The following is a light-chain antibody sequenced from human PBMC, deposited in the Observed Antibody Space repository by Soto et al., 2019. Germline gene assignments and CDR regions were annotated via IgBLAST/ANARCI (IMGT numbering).Light chain of an antibody. CDR1: QSVSSN. V-gene: IGKV3-15*01. J-gene: IGKJ4*01. Sequence: EIVMTQSPATLSVSPGERATLSCRASQSVSSNLAWYQQKSGQAPRLLMYGASTKATGIPDRFSGSGSGTEFTLTTSSLQSDDSAVYCCQQFDNWPPLTFGGGTKVEIK. CDR2: GAS. CDR3: QQFDNWPPLT.